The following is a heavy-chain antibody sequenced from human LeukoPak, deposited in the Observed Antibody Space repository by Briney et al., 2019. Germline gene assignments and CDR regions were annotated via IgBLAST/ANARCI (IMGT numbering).Heavy chain of an antibody. CDR3: ARVPTLRLGELSSYFDY. CDR2: IWYDGSNK. V-gene: IGHV3-33*01. Sequence: GGSLRLSCAASGFTFSSYGMHWVRQAPGKGLEWVAVIWYDGSNKYYADSVKGRFTISRDNSKNTLYLQMNSLRAEDTAVYYCARVPTLRLGELSSYFDYWGQGTLVTVSS. J-gene: IGHJ4*02. CDR1: GFTFSSYG. D-gene: IGHD3-16*02.